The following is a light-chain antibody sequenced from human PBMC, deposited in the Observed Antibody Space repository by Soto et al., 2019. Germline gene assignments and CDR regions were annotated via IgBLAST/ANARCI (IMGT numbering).Light chain of an antibody. V-gene: IGKV4-1*01. CDR1: QSVLHSTNNKKN. CDR2: WAS. Sequence: DIVMTQSPDSLAVALGERATINCKSSQSVLHSTNNKKNLAWYQQKPGQPPKLLIYWASTRESGVPDRFSGSGAGTECTLTISRLQAEDVATYYCQQYYSMPLTFGGGTKVEIK. CDR3: QQYYSMPLT. J-gene: IGKJ4*01.